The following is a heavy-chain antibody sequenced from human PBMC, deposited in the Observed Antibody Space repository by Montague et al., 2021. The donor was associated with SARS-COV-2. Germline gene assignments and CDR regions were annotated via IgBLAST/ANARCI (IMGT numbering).Heavy chain of an antibody. CDR3: ARIQYGGYGGAFDY. CDR1: GFTFSSYA. D-gene: IGHD5-12*01. V-gene: IGHV3-30-3*01. Sequence: SLRLSCAASGFTFSSYAMHWVCQAPGKGLEWVAVISYDGSNKYYADSVKGRFTISRDNSKNTLYLQMNSLRAEDTAVYYCARIQYGGYGGAFDYWGQGTLVTVSS. CDR2: ISYDGSNK. J-gene: IGHJ4*02.